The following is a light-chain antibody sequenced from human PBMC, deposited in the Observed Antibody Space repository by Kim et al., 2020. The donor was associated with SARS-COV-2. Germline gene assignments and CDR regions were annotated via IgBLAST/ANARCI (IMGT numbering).Light chain of an antibody. CDR3: AAWDDSLNGVV. V-gene: IGLV1-44*01. J-gene: IGLJ2*01. Sequence: QSVLTQPPSASGIPGQRVTISCSGSSSNIGSNTVNWYQQLPGTAPKLLIYSNNQRPSGVPDRFSGSKSGTSASLAISGLQSEDEADYYCAAWDDSLNGVVFGGGTQLTVL. CDR1: SSNIGSNT. CDR2: SNN.